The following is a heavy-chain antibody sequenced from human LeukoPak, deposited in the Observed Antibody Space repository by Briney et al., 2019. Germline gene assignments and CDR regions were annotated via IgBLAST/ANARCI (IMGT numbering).Heavy chain of an antibody. J-gene: IGHJ4*02. CDR2: INHSGST. V-gene: IGHV4-34*01. CDR3: ARGRSYSGYEERWETYYFDY. D-gene: IGHD5-12*01. CDR1: GGSFSGYY. Sequence: PSETLSLTCAVYGGSFSGYYWSWIRQPPGKGLEWIGEINHSGSTNYNPSLMSRVTISVDTSKNQFSLKLSSVTAADTAVYYCARGRSYSGYEERWETYYFDYWGQGTLVTVSS.